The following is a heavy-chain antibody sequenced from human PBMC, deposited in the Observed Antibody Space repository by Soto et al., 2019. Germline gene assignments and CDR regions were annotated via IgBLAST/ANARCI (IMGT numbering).Heavy chain of an antibody. CDR1: GFTFSINA. D-gene: IGHD4-4*01. V-gene: IGHV3-23*01. CDR2: IGGSGGST. CDR3: AKEGMRDGNYETHFDY. J-gene: IGHJ4*02. Sequence: EVQLLESGGGLVQPGGALRLSCAAPGFTFSINAMSWVRQAPGKRLEWVSAIGGSGGSTNYADSVRGRFTISRDNFKNTLYLQINSLRAEDTAVYYCAKEGMRDGNYETHFDYCGQGSLVTVSS.